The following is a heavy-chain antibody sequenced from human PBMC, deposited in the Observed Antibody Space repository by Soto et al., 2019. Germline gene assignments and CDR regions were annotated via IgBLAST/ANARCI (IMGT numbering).Heavy chain of an antibody. V-gene: IGHV6-1*01. D-gene: IGHD2-15*01. CDR2: TYYRSRWYS. J-gene: IGHJ6*02. Sequence: PSQTLSLTCVISGDIVSSSSVAWNWVRQSPSRGLEWLGRTYYRSRWYSDFAVSVRGRIVINADTSKNQFSLQLNSVTPEDTAVYFCARSEEDSDYYYYGLDVWGQGTTVTVSS. CDR1: GDIVSSSSVA. CDR3: ARSEEDSDYYYYGLDV.